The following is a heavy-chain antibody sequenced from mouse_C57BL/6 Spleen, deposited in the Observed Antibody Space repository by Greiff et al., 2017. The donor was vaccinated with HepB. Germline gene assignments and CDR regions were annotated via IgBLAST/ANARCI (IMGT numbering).Heavy chain of an antibody. CDR2: IDPSDSYT. CDR3: ASKAPGLGFGYDYDGFAY. V-gene: IGHV1-59*01. D-gene: IGHD2-4*01. CDR1: GYTFTSYW. J-gene: IGHJ3*01. Sequence: VQLQQPGAELVRPGTSVKLSCKASGYTFTSYWMHWVKQRPGQGLEWIGVIDPSDSYTNYNQKFKGKATLTVETSSSTAYMQLSSLTSEDSAVYYCASKAPGLGFGYDYDGFAYWGQGTLVTVSA.